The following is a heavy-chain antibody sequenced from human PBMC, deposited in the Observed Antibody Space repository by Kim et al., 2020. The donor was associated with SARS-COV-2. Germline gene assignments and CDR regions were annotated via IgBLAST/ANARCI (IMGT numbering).Heavy chain of an antibody. CDR2: INSDGSST. D-gene: IGHD1-26*01. Sequence: GGSLRLSCAASGFTFSSYWMHWVRQAPGKGLVWVSRINSDGSSTSYADSVKGRFTISRDNAKNTLYLQMNSLGAEDTAVYFCSRGYSGSYRSDSWGQGTLVTVSS. CDR1: GFTFSSYW. CDR3: SRGYSGSYRSDS. J-gene: IGHJ4*02. V-gene: IGHV3-74*01.